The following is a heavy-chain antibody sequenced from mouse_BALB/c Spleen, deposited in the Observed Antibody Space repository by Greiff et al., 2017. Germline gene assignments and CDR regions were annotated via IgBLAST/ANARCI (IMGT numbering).Heavy chain of an antibody. CDR1: GFAFSSSD. D-gene: IGHD2-2*01. Sequence: EVQLVESGGGLVKPGGSLKLSCAASGFAFSSSDMSWVRQTPEKRLEWVAYISSGGGSTYYPDTVKGRFTISRDNAKNTLYLQMSSLKSEDTAMYYGASLYGNDVRGAYWGQGTLGTVSA. CDR2: ISSGGGST. V-gene: IGHV5-12-1*01. CDR3: ASLYGNDVRGAY. J-gene: IGHJ3*01.